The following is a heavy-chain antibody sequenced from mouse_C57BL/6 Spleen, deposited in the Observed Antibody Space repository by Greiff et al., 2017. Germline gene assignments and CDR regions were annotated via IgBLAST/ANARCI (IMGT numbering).Heavy chain of an antibody. Sequence: EVHLVESGGGLVKPGGSLKLSCAASGFTFSSYAMSWVRQTPEKRLEWVATISDGGSYTYYPDNVKGRFTISRDNAKNNRYLHMSHLKSEDTAMYYCARGELGFDYWGQGTTLTVSS. CDR2: ISDGGSYT. J-gene: IGHJ2*01. D-gene: IGHD4-1*01. CDR1: GFTFSSYA. CDR3: ARGELGFDY. V-gene: IGHV5-4*01.